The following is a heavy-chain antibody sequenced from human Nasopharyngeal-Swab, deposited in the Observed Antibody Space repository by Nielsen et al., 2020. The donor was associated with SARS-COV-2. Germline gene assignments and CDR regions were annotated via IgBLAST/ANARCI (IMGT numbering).Heavy chain of an antibody. Sequence: GESLKISCVASGYSFRTYGMSWVRQAPGKGLEWVAAIVGSGDISGSGGNTYYADSVKGRFTISRDNAKNSLYLQMNNLRAEDTAVYYCARDTPAMFAYWGQGTLVTVSS. CDR2: IVGSGDISGSGGNT. CDR1: GYSFRTYG. CDR3: ARDTPAMFAY. J-gene: IGHJ4*02. V-gene: IGHV3-23*01.